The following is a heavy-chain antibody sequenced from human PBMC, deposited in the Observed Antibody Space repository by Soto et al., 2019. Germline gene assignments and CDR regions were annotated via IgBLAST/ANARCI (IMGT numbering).Heavy chain of an antibody. CDR2: ISSYNGNT. CDR3: SLMALGY. D-gene: IGHD3-10*01. J-gene: IGHJ4*02. V-gene: IGHV1-18*04. Sequence: GSVNVSCKGSGYKFISYGISWVRQAPGQGLEWMGWISSYNGNTNYAQKLQGRVTMTTDTSTSTAYMELRSMRSDDTAVYYCSLMALGYWGQGTLVTVS. CDR1: GYKFISYG.